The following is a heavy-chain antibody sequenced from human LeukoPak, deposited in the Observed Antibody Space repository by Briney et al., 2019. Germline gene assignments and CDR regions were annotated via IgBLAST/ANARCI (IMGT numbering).Heavy chain of an antibody. J-gene: IGHJ4*02. CDR3: ARRRCSGGSCYSYYFDY. CDR2: IYYSGST. CDR1: GGSISSYY. D-gene: IGHD2-15*01. Sequence: PSETLSLTCTVAGGSISSYYWSWIRQPPGKGLEWNGYIYYSGSTNYNPSLKSRVTISVDTSKNQFSLKLSSVTAADTAVYYCARRRCSGGSCYSYYFDYWGQGTLVTVSS. V-gene: IGHV4-59*08.